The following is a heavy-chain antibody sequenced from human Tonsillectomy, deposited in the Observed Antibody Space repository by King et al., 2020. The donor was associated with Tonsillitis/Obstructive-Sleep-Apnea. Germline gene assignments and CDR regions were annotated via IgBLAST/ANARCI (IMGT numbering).Heavy chain of an antibody. J-gene: IGHJ4*02. CDR3: AKHMAVGSYFDY. V-gene: IGHV3-23*04. CDR2: ISSRGGTT. Sequence: VQLVESGGGLVQPGGSLRLSCAVSGFTFSSYAMTWVRQAPGKGLEWVSLISSRGGTTYYADSVKGRFTISRDNTKNTLYLQMNSLRAEDTAIYYCAKHMAVGSYFDYWGQGTLVTVSS. D-gene: IGHD1-26*01. CDR1: GFTFSSYA.